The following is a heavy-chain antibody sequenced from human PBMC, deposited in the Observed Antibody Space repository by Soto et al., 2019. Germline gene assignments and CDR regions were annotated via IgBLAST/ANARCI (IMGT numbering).Heavy chain of an antibody. CDR2: IFYNGNT. D-gene: IGHD3-3*01. J-gene: IGHJ2*01. CDR1: GDSISRYY. CDR3: ARGLRFYYCFDL. Sequence: QVQLQESGPGLVKPSETLSLTCTVSGDSISRYYWSWIRQPPGKGLEWVGYIFYNGNTKYNPSLKSRVTISVDTSKNQSSLTLNSVTAADTAVSYCARGLRFYYCFDLWGRGTLVTVSS. V-gene: IGHV4-59*08.